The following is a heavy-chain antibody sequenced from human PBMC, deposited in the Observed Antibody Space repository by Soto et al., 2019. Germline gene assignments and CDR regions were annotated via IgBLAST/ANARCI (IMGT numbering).Heavy chain of an antibody. CDR3: AATVTTTRKFDY. CDR2: IYYSGST. D-gene: IGHD4-17*01. V-gene: IGHV4-31*02. J-gene: IGHJ4*02. CDR1: GRSISSGGYY. Sequence: PLETLSLTCTVSGRSISSGGYYWSWIRQHPGKGLEWIGYIYYSGSTYYNPSLKSRVTISVDTSKNQFSLKLSSVTAADTAVYYCAATVTTTRKFDYWGQGTLVTVSS.